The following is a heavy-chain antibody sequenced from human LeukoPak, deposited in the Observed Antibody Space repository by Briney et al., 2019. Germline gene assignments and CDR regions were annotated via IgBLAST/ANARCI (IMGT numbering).Heavy chain of an antibody. CDR1: GFTFSSYS. V-gene: IGHV3-21*04. CDR2: ISSSSSYI. CDR3: ARDSRLVAAAGKYNWFDP. J-gene: IGHJ5*02. D-gene: IGHD6-13*01. Sequence: PGGSLRLSCAASGFTFSSYSMNWVRQAPGKGLEWVSSISSSSSYIYYADSVKGRFTISRDNAKNSLYLQMNSLRAADTAVYYCARDSRLVAAAGKYNWFDPWGQGTLVTVSS.